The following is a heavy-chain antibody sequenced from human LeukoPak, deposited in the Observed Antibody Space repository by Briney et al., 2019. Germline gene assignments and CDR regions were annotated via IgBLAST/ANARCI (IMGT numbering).Heavy chain of an antibody. CDR1: GITFSDYA. CDR2: IRYDGINK. CDR3: AKGGLQGTNYFDY. Sequence: GGSLRLSCAASGITFSDYAMHWVRQAPGKRLEWLAYIRYDGINKYYAESVKGRFAISRDNSKNTLSLQMNGLTDEDTAVYYCAKGGLQGTNYFDYWGQGTLVTVSS. J-gene: IGHJ4*02. V-gene: IGHV3-30*02. D-gene: IGHD3-10*01.